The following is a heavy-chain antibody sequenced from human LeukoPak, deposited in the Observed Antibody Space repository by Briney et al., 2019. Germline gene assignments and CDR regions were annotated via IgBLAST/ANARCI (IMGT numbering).Heavy chain of an antibody. CDR2: IYHSGST. J-gene: IGHJ3*02. V-gene: IGHV4-30-2*01. CDR3: ARTIAVAGVDAFDI. D-gene: IGHD6-13*01. Sequence: SETLSLTCTVSGGSISSGGYYWSWIRQPPGTGLEWIGYIYHSGSTYYNPSLKSRVTISVDTSKNQFSLKLSSVTAADTAVYYCARTIAVAGVDAFDIWGQGTMVTVSS. CDR1: GGSISSGGYY.